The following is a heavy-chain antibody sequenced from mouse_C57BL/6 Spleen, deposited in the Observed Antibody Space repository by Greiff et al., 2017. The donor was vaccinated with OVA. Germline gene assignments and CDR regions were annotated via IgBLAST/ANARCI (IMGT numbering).Heavy chain of an antibody. CDR1: GYTFTSYW. CDR2: IHPNSGST. Sequence: QVQLQQPGAELVKPGASVKLSCKASGYTFTSYWMHWVKQRPGQGLEWIGMIHPNSGSTNYNEKFKSKATLTVDKSSSTAYLQLSSLTSEDSAVYYCAISGYDCVGGASYYFDYWGQGTTRTVSS. CDR3: AISGYDCVGGASYYFDY. J-gene: IGHJ2*01. D-gene: IGHD2-4*01. V-gene: IGHV1-64*01.